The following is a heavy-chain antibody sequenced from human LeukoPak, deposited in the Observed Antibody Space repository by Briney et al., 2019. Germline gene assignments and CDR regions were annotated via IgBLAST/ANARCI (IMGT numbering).Heavy chain of an antibody. D-gene: IGHD5-24*01. V-gene: IGHV1-2*02. Sequence: ASVKVSCKASGYTFTGYYVHWVRQAPGQGLEHMGWINPNTGGTKYVPKFQGRVTMTRDTPISTAYMELSGLRSDDTAVYYCARGKELTTITPLGSFDIWGQGTRVTVSS. J-gene: IGHJ3*02. CDR1: GYTFTGYY. CDR3: ARGKELTTITPLGSFDI. CDR2: INPNTGGT.